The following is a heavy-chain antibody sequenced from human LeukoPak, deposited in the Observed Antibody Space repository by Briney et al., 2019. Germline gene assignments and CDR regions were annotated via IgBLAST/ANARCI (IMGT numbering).Heavy chain of an antibody. D-gene: IGHD1-26*01. CDR1: GYTFTGYY. J-gene: IGHJ4*02. V-gene: IGHV1-2*06. CDR2: INPNGGDT. Sequence: ASVKVSCKASGYTFTGYYMHWVRQAPGQGLEWMGRINPNGGDTNYAQQFQGRVTMTRDTSISTAYMGLNRLGSDDTAVYYCARGAYSGSYYGSHWGQGTLLTVSS. CDR3: ARGAYSGSYYGSH.